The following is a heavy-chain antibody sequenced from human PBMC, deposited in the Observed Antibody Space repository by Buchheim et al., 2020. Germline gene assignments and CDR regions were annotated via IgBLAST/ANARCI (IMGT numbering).Heavy chain of an antibody. D-gene: IGHD6-13*01. Sequence: QVQLQQWGAGLLKPSETLSLTCAVYGGSFSGYYWSWIRQPPGKGLEWIGEINHSGSTNYNPSLKSRVTISVDTSKNQFSLKLSSVTAADTAVYYCARGRGSSWYGNYYYYYGMDVWGQGTT. CDR1: GGSFSGYY. J-gene: IGHJ6*02. CDR3: ARGRGSSWYGNYYYYYGMDV. V-gene: IGHV4-34*01. CDR2: INHSGST.